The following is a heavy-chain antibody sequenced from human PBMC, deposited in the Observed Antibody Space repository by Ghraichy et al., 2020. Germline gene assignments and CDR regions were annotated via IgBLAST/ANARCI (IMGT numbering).Heavy chain of an antibody. CDR2: IKSKTDGGTT. CDR1: GFTFNNAW. Sequence: GESLNISCAASGFTFNNAWMSWVRQAPGKGLEWVGRIKSKTDGGTTEYAAPVKDRFTISRDDSKDTLYLQMNSLKTEDTAVYYCTTGPHCSRTSCRSYYYYFHGVDVWGPGTTVTVSS. D-gene: IGHD2-2*01. J-gene: IGHJ6*02. V-gene: IGHV3-15*01. CDR3: TTGPHCSRTSCRSYYYYFHGVDV.